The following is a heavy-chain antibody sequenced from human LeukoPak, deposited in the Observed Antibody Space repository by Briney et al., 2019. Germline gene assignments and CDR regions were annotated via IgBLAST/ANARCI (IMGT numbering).Heavy chain of an antibody. CDR3: TTVGPVLLWFGELLYGGY. CDR2: IKSKTDGGTT. V-gene: IGHV3-15*07. Sequence: PGGSLKLSCAASGLTFSNAWMNWVRQAPGKGLEWVGRIKSKTDGGTTDYAAPVKGRFTISRDDSKNTLYLQMNSLKTEDTAVYYCTTVGPVLLWFGELLYGGYWGQGTLVTVSS. D-gene: IGHD3-10*01. CDR1: GLTFSNAW. J-gene: IGHJ4*02.